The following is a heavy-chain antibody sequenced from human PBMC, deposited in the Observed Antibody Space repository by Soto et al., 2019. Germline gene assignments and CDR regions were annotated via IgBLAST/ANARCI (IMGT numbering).Heavy chain of an antibody. Sequence: GGSLRLSCAASGFNFRSTAMSWGLQPPGKGLEWVSAISGAGDSPFYADSVKGRFTISRDNSKNMLYLYINSLRAEDTAMYYCAKGGDYDLDFDSWGQGTPVTVSS. CDR3: AKGGDYDLDFDS. D-gene: IGHD2-21*02. J-gene: IGHJ4*02. CDR2: ISGAGDSP. V-gene: IGHV3-23*01. CDR1: GFNFRSTA.